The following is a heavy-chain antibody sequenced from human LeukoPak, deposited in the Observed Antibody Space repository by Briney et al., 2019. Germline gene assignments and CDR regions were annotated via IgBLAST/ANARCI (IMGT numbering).Heavy chain of an antibody. Sequence: PGRSLRLSCAASGFTFSSYGMHWVRQAPGKGLEWVAVIWYDGSNKYYADSVKGRFTISRDNSKNTLYLQMNSLRAEDTAVYYCARGQRITMIVVVITTGGRSAFDIWGQGTMVTVSS. J-gene: IGHJ3*02. CDR2: IWYDGSNK. CDR1: GFTFSSYG. CDR3: ARGQRITMIVVVITTGGRSAFDI. D-gene: IGHD3-22*01. V-gene: IGHV3-33*01.